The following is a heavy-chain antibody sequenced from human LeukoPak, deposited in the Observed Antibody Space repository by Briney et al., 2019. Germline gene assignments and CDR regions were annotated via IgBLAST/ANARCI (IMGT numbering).Heavy chain of an antibody. V-gene: IGHV5-51*01. J-gene: IGHJ4*02. CDR1: GYNFATYW. CDR3: ARQAALAGPGIDY. CDR2: ISPAVSDT. D-gene: IGHD6-19*01. Sequence: GESLKISCQVSGYNFATYWTAWVRQMPGKGLGWMGIISPAVSDTRYSTSFQGQVTISADKSINTAYLQWSSLRASDTAIYYCARQAALAGPGIDYWGQGTLVTVSS.